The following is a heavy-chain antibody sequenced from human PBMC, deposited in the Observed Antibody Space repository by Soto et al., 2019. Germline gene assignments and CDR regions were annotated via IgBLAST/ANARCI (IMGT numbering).Heavy chain of an antibody. CDR1: GDTLSFYT. J-gene: IGHJ4*02. Sequence: QVQLVQSGAEVKKPGSSVKVSCKASGDTLSFYTLKWVRQAPGQGFEWVGRVNPILAMSSSAHKFQGRVSMFADKSTGTAYMELRSLRFDDTPVYYCATSYGSGSSPFDYWGQGTLVTVSS. CDR3: ATSYGSGSSPFDY. CDR2: VNPILAMS. V-gene: IGHV1-69*02. D-gene: IGHD3-10*01.